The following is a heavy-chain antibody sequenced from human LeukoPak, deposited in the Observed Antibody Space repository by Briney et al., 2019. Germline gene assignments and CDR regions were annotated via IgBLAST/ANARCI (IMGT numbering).Heavy chain of an antibody. CDR3: AKDSGGGYCYLDY. D-gene: IGHD2-21*02. Sequence: PGGSLRLSCAASGFTFSTYNMHWVRQAPGKGLEWVAVIWYDGSDKYYADSVKGRFTISRDNSKNTLWLQMNSLRAEDTAVYYCAKDSGGGYCYLDYWGQGTLVTVCS. CDR2: IWYDGSDK. CDR1: GFTFSTYN. V-gene: IGHV3-33*06. J-gene: IGHJ4*02.